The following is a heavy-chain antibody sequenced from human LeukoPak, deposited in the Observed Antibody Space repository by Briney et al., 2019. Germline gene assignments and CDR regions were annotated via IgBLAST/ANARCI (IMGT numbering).Heavy chain of an antibody. CDR1: GGTFSSYA. J-gene: IGHJ4*02. D-gene: IGHD6-19*01. CDR2: IIPIFGTA. Sequence: SVKVSCKASGGTFSSYAISWVRQAPGQGLEWMGGIIPIFGTANYAQKFQGRVTITADESTSTAYMELSSLRSEDTAVYYCARGGSRIAVAGNFDYWGQGTLVTVSS. CDR3: ARGGSRIAVAGNFDY. V-gene: IGHV1-69*13.